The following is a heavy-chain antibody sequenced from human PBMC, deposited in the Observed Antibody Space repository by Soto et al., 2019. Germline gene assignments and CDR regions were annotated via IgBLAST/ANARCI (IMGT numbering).Heavy chain of an antibody. CDR1: GGTVSSYY. CDR2: IYSRGST. CDR3: ATGRISRGLDV. Sequence: PSETLSLTCGVSGGTVSSYYWSWIRQPPGKGLEWIGYIYSRGSTSYNPSLKSRASILVDTSKNQFSLRLTSVTAADTAVYYCATGRISRGLDVWGQGTTVTV. V-gene: IGHV4-59*02. J-gene: IGHJ6*02.